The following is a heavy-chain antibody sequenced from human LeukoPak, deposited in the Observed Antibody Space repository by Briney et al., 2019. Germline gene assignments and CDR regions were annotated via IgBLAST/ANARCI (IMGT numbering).Heavy chain of an antibody. Sequence: ASVTVSCTVSGYTLTELSMHWVRQAPGKGLEWMGGFDPEDGETIYAQKFQGRVTMTRDTSTSTVYMELSSLRSEDTAVYYCARIDYSAAGPGYFDYWGQGTLVTVSS. V-gene: IGHV1-24*01. CDR1: GYTLTELS. CDR2: FDPEDGET. CDR3: ARIDYSAAGPGYFDY. J-gene: IGHJ4*02. D-gene: IGHD6-13*01.